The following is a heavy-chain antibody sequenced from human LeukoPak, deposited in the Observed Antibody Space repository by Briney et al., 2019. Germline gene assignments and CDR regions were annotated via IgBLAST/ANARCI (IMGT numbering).Heavy chain of an antibody. CDR3: AKDTARYSYGLAVDY. Sequence: GGSLTLSCAASGFTFSSYWMHWVRQAPGKGPVWVSRINSDGSDTSYADFVKGRFTISRDNAKNSLYLQMNSLRAEDTALYYCAKDTARYSYGLAVDYWGQGTLVTVSS. D-gene: IGHD5-18*01. V-gene: IGHV3-74*01. CDR1: GFTFSSYW. CDR2: INSDGSDT. J-gene: IGHJ4*02.